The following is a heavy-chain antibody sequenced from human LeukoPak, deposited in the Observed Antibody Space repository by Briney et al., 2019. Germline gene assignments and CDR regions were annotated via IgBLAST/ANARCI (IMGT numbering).Heavy chain of an antibody. Sequence: SETLSLTCTVSGGSISNYYWSWIRQPPGKGLEWIGYIYYSGSTNYNPSLKSRVTISVDTSKNQFSLKLSSVTAADTAVYYCARERTYCSSGNCYPYFDYWGQGTLVTVSS. CDR2: IYYSGST. CDR3: ARERTYCSSGNCYPYFDY. J-gene: IGHJ4*02. V-gene: IGHV4-59*01. D-gene: IGHD2-15*01. CDR1: GGSISNYY.